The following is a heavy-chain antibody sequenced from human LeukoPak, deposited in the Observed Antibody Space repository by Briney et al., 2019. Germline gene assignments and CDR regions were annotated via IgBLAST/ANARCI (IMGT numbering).Heavy chain of an antibody. CDR1: AGSVSSSYY. Sequence: SETLPLTCTVSAGSVSSSYYWGWIRQSPGKGLEWIGSICSGGNTCYNPSLKSRVTMSADSSKNHFFLQLTSATAADTAVYFCARDGPWKSDVWGRGTLVTVSS. CDR2: ICSGGNT. J-gene: IGHJ4*02. CDR3: ARDGPWKSDV. V-gene: IGHV4-39*02. D-gene: IGHD1-1*01.